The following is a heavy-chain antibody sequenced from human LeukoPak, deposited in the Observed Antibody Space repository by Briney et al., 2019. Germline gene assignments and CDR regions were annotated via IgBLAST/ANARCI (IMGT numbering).Heavy chain of an antibody. J-gene: IGHJ4*02. V-gene: IGHV4-34*01. CDR3: ARLTLYYDFWSGYYKSYYFDY. CDR1: GGSFSGYY. Sequence: SETLSLTCAVYGGSFSGYYWSWIRQPPGKGLEWIGEINHSVSTNYNPSLKSRVTISVDTSKNQFSLKLSSVTAADTAVYYCARLTLYYDFWSGYYKSYYFDYWGQGTLVTVSS. CDR2: INHSVST. D-gene: IGHD3-3*01.